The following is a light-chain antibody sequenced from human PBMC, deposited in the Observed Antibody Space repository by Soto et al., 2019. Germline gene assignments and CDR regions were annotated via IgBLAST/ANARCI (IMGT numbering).Light chain of an antibody. J-gene: IGKJ5*01. V-gene: IGKV3-20*01. Sequence: EIVLTQSPGTLSLFPGERATLSCRASQSLITRYLAWYQQKPGQAPRLLIYGAPSRATGLPDRFSGSGSGTDLTLTISRLEPEDFAVYSCQQYGTSLTFGQGTRLEIK. CDR2: GAP. CDR3: QQYGTSLT. CDR1: QSLITRY.